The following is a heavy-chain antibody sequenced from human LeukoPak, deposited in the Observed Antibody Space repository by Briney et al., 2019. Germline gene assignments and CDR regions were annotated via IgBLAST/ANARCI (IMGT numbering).Heavy chain of an antibody. CDR3: ARDLNTARFDY. CDR2: IYGVGSP. CDR1: GFTVSSNY. J-gene: IGHJ4*02. V-gene: IGHV3-66*01. Sequence: GGSLRLSCAASGFTVSSNYMNWVRQAPGKGLEWVSAIYGVGSPYYAYSVKGRFTISRDNSKNTLYLQMNSLRAEDTAVYYCARDLNTARFDYWGQGTLVTVSS. D-gene: IGHD5-18*01.